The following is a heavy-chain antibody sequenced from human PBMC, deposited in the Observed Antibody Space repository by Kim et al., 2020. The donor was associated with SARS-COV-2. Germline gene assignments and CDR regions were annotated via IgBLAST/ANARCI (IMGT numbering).Heavy chain of an antibody. V-gene: IGHV3-23*01. D-gene: IGHD1-26*01. CDR2: ISHSGSAT. CDR1: GFTFDSFA. J-gene: IGHJ4*02. Sequence: GGSLRLSCAASGFTFDSFAMSWVRQAPRKGLEWVSGISHSGSATYYADSVKGRFTISRDNSKSTLFLQLSSLRVEDTAVYYCAQELGAHYWGQGTLVTVS. CDR3: AQELGAHY.